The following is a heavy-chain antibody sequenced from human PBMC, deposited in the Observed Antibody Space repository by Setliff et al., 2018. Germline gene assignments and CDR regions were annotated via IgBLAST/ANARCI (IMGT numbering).Heavy chain of an antibody. V-gene: IGHV4-39*06. CDR3: ARDYNFWSGEVS. CDR1: GGSISTSSYY. Sequence: ASETLSLTCSVSGGSISTSSYYWDWVRQPPGKGLEWIGSIYYSGSTYYTPSLKSRVTISVDTSKNQFALKLSSVTAADTAVYYCARDYNFWSGEVSWGQGTLVTVSS. J-gene: IGHJ5*02. CDR2: IYYSGST. D-gene: IGHD3-3*01.